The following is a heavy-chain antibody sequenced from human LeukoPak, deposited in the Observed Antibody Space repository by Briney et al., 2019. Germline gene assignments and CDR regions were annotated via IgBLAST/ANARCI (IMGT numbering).Heavy chain of an antibody. CDR3: ARGAAAGNADY. Sequence: GGSLRLSCAASGFTFSSYSMNWIRQAPGKGLEWVSSVSSSSSYIYYADSVKGRFTISRDNAKYSLYLQMNSLRAEDTAVYYCARGAAAGNADYWGQGTLVTVSS. J-gene: IGHJ4*02. D-gene: IGHD6-13*01. CDR1: GFTFSSYS. CDR2: VSSSSSYI. V-gene: IGHV3-21*01.